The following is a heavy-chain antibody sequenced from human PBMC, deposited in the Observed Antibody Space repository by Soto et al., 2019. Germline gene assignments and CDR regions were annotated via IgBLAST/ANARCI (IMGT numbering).Heavy chain of an antibody. V-gene: IGHV4-34*01. D-gene: IGHD2-21*02. J-gene: IGHJ4*02. CDR2: INHSGST. CDR1: GESFSGNY. Sequence: QVQVQQWVEGLLKPSETLPLTCAAYGESFSGNYWHWIRQPPGKGLEWIGEINHSGSTIYNPSPKSRVTISLYTSNNQFSLKRSSVTAADTAVYFCGRGRFGGDFRGEYWGQGPLVALSS. CDR3: GRGRFGGDFRGEY.